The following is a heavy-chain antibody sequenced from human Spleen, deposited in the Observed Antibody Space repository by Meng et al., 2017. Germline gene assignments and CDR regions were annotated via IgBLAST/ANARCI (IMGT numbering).Heavy chain of an antibody. CDR2: IGPYNGHT. CDR3: ARGTPGRSYSDY. Sequence: QIQLVQSGAEVKKPGASVKVSCKASGYTFTLYVISWVRQAPGQGPEWMGWIGPYNGHTDYAPQVQDRLTITTDISTSTVFMELRGLRSDDTAVYYCARGTPGRSYSDYWGQGTLVTVSS. D-gene: IGHD3-10*01. CDR1: GYTFTLYV. V-gene: IGHV1-18*01. J-gene: IGHJ4*02.